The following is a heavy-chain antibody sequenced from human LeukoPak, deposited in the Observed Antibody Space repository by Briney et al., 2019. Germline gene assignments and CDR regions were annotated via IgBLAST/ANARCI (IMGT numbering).Heavy chain of an antibody. J-gene: IGHJ5*02. CDR1: GYTFTGYY. CDR3: ARGFRVRGVIGRQVYWFDP. D-gene: IGHD3-10*01. V-gene: IGHV1-2*02. CDR2: INPNSGGT. Sequence: GASVKVSCKASGYTFTGYYMHWVRQAPGQGLEWMGWINPNSGGTNYAQKFQGRVTMTRDTSISTAYMELSRLRSDDTAVYYCARGFRVRGVIGRQVYWFDPWGQGTLVTVSS.